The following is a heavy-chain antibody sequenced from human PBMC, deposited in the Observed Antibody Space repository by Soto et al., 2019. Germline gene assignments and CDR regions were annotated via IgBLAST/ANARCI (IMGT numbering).Heavy chain of an antibody. Sequence: GASVKVSCKASGYTFTSYDINWVRQATGQGLEWMGWMNPNSGNTGYAQKFQGRVTMTRNTSISTAYMELGSLRSEDTAVYYCARGNDEGPGGVTIFGVVIPQLYGMDVWGQGTTVTVSS. J-gene: IGHJ6*02. CDR3: ARGNDEGPGGVTIFGVVIPQLYGMDV. V-gene: IGHV1-8*01. CDR2: MNPNSGNT. D-gene: IGHD3-3*01. CDR1: GYTFTSYD.